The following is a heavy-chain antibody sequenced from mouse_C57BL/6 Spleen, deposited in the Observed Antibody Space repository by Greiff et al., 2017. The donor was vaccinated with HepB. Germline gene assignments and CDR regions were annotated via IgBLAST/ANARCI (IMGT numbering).Heavy chain of an antibody. D-gene: IGHD4-1*01. V-gene: IGHV1-64*01. J-gene: IGHJ4*01. CDR1: GYTFTSYW. CDR3: ARRGGLGRDYYAMDY. Sequence: QVQLQQPGAELVKPGASVKLSCKASGYTFTSYWMHWVKQRPGQGLGWIGMIHPNSGSTNYNEKFKSKATLTVDKSSSTAYMQLSSLTSEDSAVYYCARRGGLGRDYYAMDYWGQGTSVTVSS. CDR2: IHPNSGST.